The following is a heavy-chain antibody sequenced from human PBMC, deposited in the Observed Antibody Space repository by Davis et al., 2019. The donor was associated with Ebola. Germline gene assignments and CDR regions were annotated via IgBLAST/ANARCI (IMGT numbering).Heavy chain of an antibody. Sequence: SETLSLTCTVSGGSVSSGGYYWNWIRQSPGKGLEWIGYIYYSESTDYSPSFRGRATISLDTSKNQFSLKLSSVTAADTAVYYCARASWLGTGAYEWGQGTLVTVSS. CDR1: GGSVSSGGYY. CDR2: IYYSEST. CDR3: ARASWLGTGAYE. J-gene: IGHJ4*02. D-gene: IGHD1-1*01. V-gene: IGHV4-61*08.